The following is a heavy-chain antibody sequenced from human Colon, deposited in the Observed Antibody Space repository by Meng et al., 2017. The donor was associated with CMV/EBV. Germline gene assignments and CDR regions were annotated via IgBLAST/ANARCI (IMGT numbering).Heavy chain of an antibody. CDR2: IFWDGDK. CDR1: GVSLSPNGVA. J-gene: IGHJ4*02. CDR3: AHLSYDGRSDPFDY. V-gene: IGHV2-5*02. D-gene: IGHD4-23*01. Sequence: QITLNESGPTLLRPPPPLTLPCAFSGVSLSPNGVAVGWIRQPPGQALEWLALIFWDGDKRYKTSLENRLTITKDTSKNQVVLTVTNMDPVDTATYYCAHLSYDGRSDPFDYWGQGTLVTVSS.